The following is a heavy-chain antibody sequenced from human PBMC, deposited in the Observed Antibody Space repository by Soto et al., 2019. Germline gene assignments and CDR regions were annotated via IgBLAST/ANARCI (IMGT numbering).Heavy chain of an antibody. CDR1: GGSISSGGYY. D-gene: IGHD3-10*01. CDR2: IYYSGST. Sequence: QVQLQESGPGLVKPSQTLSLTCTVSGGSISSGGYYWSWIRQHPGKGLEWIGYIYYSGSTYYNPSIKSRVTISVDTSKNQFSLKLSSVTAADTAVYYCARKEKGRGPSEFNYFDYWGQGTLVTVSS. V-gene: IGHV4-31*03. J-gene: IGHJ4*02. CDR3: ARKEKGRGPSEFNYFDY.